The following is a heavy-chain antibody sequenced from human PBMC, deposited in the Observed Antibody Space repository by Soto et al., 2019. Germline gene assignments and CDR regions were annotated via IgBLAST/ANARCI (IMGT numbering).Heavy chain of an antibody. CDR1: AFTFSNAW. D-gene: IGHD1-1*01. Sequence: EVQLVESGGGLVKPGGSLRLSCAASAFTFSNAWMNWVRQAPGKGLEWVGRIKSKGDGGTTDYAAFVKGRFTISRNDSTSTLYLHMNSLKTEDTVVYYCTTIVPLGWKYWGQGTLVTVSP. J-gene: IGHJ4*02. V-gene: IGHV3-15*07. CDR2: IKSKGDGGTT. CDR3: TTIVPLGWKY.